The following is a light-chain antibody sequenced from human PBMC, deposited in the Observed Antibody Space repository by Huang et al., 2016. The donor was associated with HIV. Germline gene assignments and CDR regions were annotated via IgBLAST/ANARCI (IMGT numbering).Light chain of an antibody. CDR2: AAS. CDR3: QQLNSYPFT. CDR1: QCISSY. V-gene: IGKV1-9*01. J-gene: IGKJ3*01. Sequence: IQLTKSQSYLSATVGDRVNITCRASQCISSYLAWYKQKPGKAPKLMIYAASTLQSGVPSRFSGSVYWTDFTLTISSLQPEDFATYYCQQLNSYPFTFGPGTKVDIK.